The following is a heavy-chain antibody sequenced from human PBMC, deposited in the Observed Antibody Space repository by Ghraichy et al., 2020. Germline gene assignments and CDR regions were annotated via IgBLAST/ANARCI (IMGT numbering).Heavy chain of an antibody. CDR3: AKDGYIGSYLYGMDV. CDR2: ISWNSGSI. V-gene: IGHV3-9*01. CDR1: GFTFDDYA. J-gene: IGHJ6*02. D-gene: IGHD1-26*01. Sequence: GGSLRLSCAASGFTFDDYAMHWVRQAPGKGLEWVSGISWNSGSIGYADSVKGRFTISRDNAKNSLYLQMNSLRAEDTALYYCAKDGYIGSYLYGMDVWGQGTKVTVSS.